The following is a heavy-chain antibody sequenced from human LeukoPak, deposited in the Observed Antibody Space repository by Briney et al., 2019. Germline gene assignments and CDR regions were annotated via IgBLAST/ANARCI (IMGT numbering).Heavy chain of an antibody. CDR1: GFILSDYN. CDR2: IAISGTYI. V-gene: IGHV3-21*01. CDR3: ARAYYDFWSGYGASYYYGMDV. D-gene: IGHD3-3*01. J-gene: IGHJ6*02. Sequence: GGSLRLSCAASGFILSDYNMNWVRQAPGKGLEWVSFIAISGTYITYADSVKGRFTISRDNAKNSLYLQMNSLRAEDTAVYYCARAYYDFWSGYGASYYYGMDVWGQGTTVTVSS.